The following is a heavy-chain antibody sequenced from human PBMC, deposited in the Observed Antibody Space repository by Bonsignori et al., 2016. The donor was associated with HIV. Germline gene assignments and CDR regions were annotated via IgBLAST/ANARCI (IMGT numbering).Heavy chain of an antibody. V-gene: IGHV4-4*07. J-gene: IGHJ4*02. Sequence: GSLRLSCTVSGGSISSYYWSWIRQPAGKGLEWIGRIYTSGSTNYNPSLKSRVTMSVDTSKNQFSLKLSSVTAADTAVYYCARELRFLESSYFDYWGQGTLVTVSS. D-gene: IGHD3-3*01. CDR3: ARELRFLESSYFDY. CDR2: IYTSGST. CDR1: GGSISSYY.